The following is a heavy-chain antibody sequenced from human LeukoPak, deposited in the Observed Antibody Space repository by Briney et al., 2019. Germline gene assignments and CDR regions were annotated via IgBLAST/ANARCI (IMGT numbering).Heavy chain of an antibody. J-gene: IGHJ6*02. CDR1: GGSISSGGYY. V-gene: IGHV4-61*08. Sequence: PSETLSLTCTVSGGSISSGGYYWSWIRQPPGKGLEWIGYIYHSGGTNYNPSLKSRVTISVDTSKNQFSLKLSSVTAADTAVYYCARVGGYDGKKEKYYYYYYGMDVWGQGTTVTVSS. CDR2: IYHSGGT. D-gene: IGHD5-12*01. CDR3: ARVGGYDGKKEKYYYYYYGMDV.